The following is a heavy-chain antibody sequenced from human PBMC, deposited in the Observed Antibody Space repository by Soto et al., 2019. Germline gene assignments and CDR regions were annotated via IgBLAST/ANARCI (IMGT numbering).Heavy chain of an antibody. D-gene: IGHD3-22*01. Sequence: QVQLQESGPGLVKPSQTLSLSCTVSGGSISRGGYYWNWIRQNPRKGLEWIGYIYHSGSTNYNPSLQCSVTISIDTSKKKLSRELTNVTAAHTARYYLMIGGAGASGLGWFGPGSEGHLVTVSS. CDR3: MIGGAGASGLGWFGP. J-gene: IGHJ5*02. CDR1: GGSISRGGYY. V-gene: IGHV4-31*03. CDR2: IYHSGST.